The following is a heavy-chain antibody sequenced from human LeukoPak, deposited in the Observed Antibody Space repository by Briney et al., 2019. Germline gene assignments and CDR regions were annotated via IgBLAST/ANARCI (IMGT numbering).Heavy chain of an antibody. CDR3: ARQIAAADPFDY. Sequence: ASVKVSCKASGYTFTTNGISWVRQAPGQGLEWMGWISTNSGNTNYAQKVQGRATMTTDTSTNTAYMELSRLRSDDTAVYYCARQIAAADPFDYWGQGTLVTVSS. V-gene: IGHV1-18*01. D-gene: IGHD6-13*01. J-gene: IGHJ4*02. CDR2: ISTNSGNT. CDR1: GYTFTTNG.